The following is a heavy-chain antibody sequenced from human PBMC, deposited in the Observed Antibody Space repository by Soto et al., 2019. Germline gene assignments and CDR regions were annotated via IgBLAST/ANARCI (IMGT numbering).Heavy chain of an antibody. CDR3: ARDGSVARVFDS. D-gene: IGHD2-15*01. Sequence: QVQLVESGGGVVQPGRSLRLSCAASGFTFSSYGMHWVRQAPGKGLEWVAVIWYDGSNKYYADSVKGRFTISRDNSKNTLYLQMNSLRAEDTAVYYCARDGSVARVFDSWGQGTLVTVSS. J-gene: IGHJ4*02. CDR2: IWYDGSNK. CDR1: GFTFSSYG. V-gene: IGHV3-33*01.